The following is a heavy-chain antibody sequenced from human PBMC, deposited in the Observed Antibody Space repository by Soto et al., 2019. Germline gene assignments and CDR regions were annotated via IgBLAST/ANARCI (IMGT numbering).Heavy chain of an antibody. J-gene: IGHJ3*02. V-gene: IGHV1-69*02. CDR3: ARGLEPATILVPFDI. CDR2: ILPILGIP. D-gene: IGHD5-12*01. CDR1: GYTFSNYT. Sequence: QVQLVQSGAEVKKPGSSVKVSCKASGYTFSNYTLTWVRQAPGQGLEWMGRILPILGIPNYAQRFQGRVTITADESTTTAYMEVNSLRSDDTAVYFCARGLEPATILVPFDIWDQGTMVTVSS.